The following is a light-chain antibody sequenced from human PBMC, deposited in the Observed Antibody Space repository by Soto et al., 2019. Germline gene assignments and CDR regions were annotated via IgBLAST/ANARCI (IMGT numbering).Light chain of an antibody. V-gene: IGKV1-39*01. CDR3: EQTYSSHLT. CDR1: QSISSY. Sequence: DIQMTQSPSSLSASVRDRVTITCRASQSISSYLNWYQQKPGKAPKLLIYAASSLQSGVPSRFSGSGSGTDFTLTVSSLQPEDFATYYCEQTYSSHLTFGGGTKVEIK. J-gene: IGKJ4*01. CDR2: AAS.